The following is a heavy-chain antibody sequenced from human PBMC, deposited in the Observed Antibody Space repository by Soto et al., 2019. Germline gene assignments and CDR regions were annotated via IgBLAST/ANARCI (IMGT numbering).Heavy chain of an antibody. Sequence: SETLFLTCAISGSSLSSGGYSWSWIRQPPGKGLEWIGYIYHSGSTYYNPSLKSRVTISVDRSKNQFSLKLSSVTAADTAVYSCARGGIAVAGTAYWRQGTLDTVSS. V-gene: IGHV4-30-2*01. J-gene: IGHJ4*02. CDR1: GSSLSSGGYS. CDR2: IYHSGST. D-gene: IGHD6-19*01. CDR3: ARGGIAVAGTAY.